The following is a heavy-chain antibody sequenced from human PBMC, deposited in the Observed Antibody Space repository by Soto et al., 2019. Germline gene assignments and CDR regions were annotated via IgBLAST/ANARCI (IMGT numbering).Heavy chain of an antibody. CDR3: VRGKDQYNTLTYSYYDQ. CDR1: VFTCSMYW. J-gene: IGHJ5*02. V-gene: IGHV3-74*01. Sequence: WGSLILSWAASVFTCSMYWMHWVRQAPVEGLMWVSRINSDGSMTSYADSVKGRFTISRDNAKNTVYLHMNSLRAEDTARYYCVRGKDQYNTLTYSYYDQWGQGTLVTVSS. CDR2: INSDGSMT. D-gene: IGHD4-4*01.